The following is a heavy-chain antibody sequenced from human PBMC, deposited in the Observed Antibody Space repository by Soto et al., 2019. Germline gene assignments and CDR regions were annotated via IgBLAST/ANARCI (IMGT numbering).Heavy chain of an antibody. V-gene: IGHV6-1*01. CDR1: GDSVSSNIAA. D-gene: IGHD2-2*01. Sequence: TLSLTFAISGDSVSSNIAAWNSIRQSPSRGLEWLGRTYYRSKWYNDYAVSVKSRITINPDTSKNQFSLQLNSVTPEDTAVYYCARAPQPLWWDDAFDIWGQGTMVTVPS. CDR2: TYYRSKWYN. CDR3: ARAPQPLWWDDAFDI. J-gene: IGHJ3*02.